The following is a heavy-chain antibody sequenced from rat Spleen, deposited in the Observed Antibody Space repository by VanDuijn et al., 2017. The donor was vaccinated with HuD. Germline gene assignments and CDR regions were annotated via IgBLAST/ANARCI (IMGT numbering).Heavy chain of an antibody. J-gene: IGHJ3*01. V-gene: IGHV5-31*01. CDR1: GFTFNNYW. CDR3: ATEPLNYGGPHWFAY. Sequence: EVHLVESGGGQVQPGRSLKLSCVASGFTFNNYWMTWIRQAPGKGLEWVAAISYDGTATYSRDSVKGRFTISRDNAKSTLFLQMDSLRSEDTATYYCATEPLNYGGPHWFAYWGQGTLVTVSS. D-gene: IGHD1-11*01. CDR2: ISYDGTAT.